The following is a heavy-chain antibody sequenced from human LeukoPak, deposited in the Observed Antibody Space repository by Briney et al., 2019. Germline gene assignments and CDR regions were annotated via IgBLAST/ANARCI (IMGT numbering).Heavy chain of an antibody. J-gene: IGHJ5*02. V-gene: IGHV1-18*01. CDR1: GYPFITYG. Sequence: GASVKVSCKASGYPFITYGINWVRQAPGQGLEWMGWISTYNGDTNYAQKFQDRVIMTTDTSTSTAYIELRSLKSDDTAAYYCAREWWGYDVLTGDNWFDPWGQGTLVTVSS. D-gene: IGHD3-9*01. CDR2: ISTYNGDT. CDR3: AREWWGYDVLTGDNWFDP.